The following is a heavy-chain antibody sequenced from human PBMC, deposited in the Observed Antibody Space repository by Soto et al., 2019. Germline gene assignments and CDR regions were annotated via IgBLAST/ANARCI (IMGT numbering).Heavy chain of an antibody. Sequence: ETLSLTCTVSGGSISSYYWSWIRQPPGKGLEWIGYIYYSGSTNYNPSLKSRVTISVDTSKNQFSLKLSSVTAADTAVYYCVRERGYSYGSDYGMDVWGQGTTVTVSS. V-gene: IGHV4-59*01. J-gene: IGHJ6*02. D-gene: IGHD5-18*01. CDR2: IYYSGST. CDR3: VRERGYSYGSDYGMDV. CDR1: GGSISSYY.